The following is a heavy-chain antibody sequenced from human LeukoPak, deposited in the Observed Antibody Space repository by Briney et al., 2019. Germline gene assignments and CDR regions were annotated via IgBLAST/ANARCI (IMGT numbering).Heavy chain of an antibody. CDR1: EYRFTFYW. CDR3: ARHGPRSANTDYLDY. CDR2: IYPGDSDI. D-gene: IGHD5-12*01. J-gene: IGHJ4*02. V-gene: IGHV5-51*01. Sequence: GESLRISCKGSEYRFTFYWIDWVRQIPGKGLEWMGIIYPGDSDIRYGPPFEGQVTLSVDKSTNTAYLQWNSLKASDTATYFCARHGPRSANTDYLDYWGQGSLVTVSS.